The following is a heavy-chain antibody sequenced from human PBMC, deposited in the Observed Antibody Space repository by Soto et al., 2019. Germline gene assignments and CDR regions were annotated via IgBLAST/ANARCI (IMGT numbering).Heavy chain of an antibody. CDR1: GGSISSADYY. V-gene: IGHV4-30-4*01. D-gene: IGHD6-13*01. CDR2: IYYSGST. CDR3: AGLASSSWYQAFHI. Sequence: SETLSLTCSVSGGSISSADYYWSWIRQPPGKGLEWIGYIYYSGSTYYNPSLKSRVTMSVDTSKNQFSLRLSSVTAADTAVYYCAGLASSSWYQAFHIWGQGTMVTVS. J-gene: IGHJ3*02.